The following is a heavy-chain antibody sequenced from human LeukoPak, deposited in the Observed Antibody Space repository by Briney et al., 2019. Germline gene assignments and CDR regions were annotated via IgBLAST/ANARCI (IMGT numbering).Heavy chain of an antibody. J-gene: IGHJ5*02. CDR3: ARRVYDSSGYVCWFDP. D-gene: IGHD3-22*01. CDR1: GFTFSSYA. Sequence: GGSLRLSCAASGFTFSSYAMHWVRQAPGKGLEWVAVISYDGSNKYYADSVKGRFTISRDNSKNTLYLQMNSLRAEDTAVYYCARRVYDSSGYVCWFDPWGQGTLVTVSS. CDR2: ISYDGSNK. V-gene: IGHV3-30-3*01.